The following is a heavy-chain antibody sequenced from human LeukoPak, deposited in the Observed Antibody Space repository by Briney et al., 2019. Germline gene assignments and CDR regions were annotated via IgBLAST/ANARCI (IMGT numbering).Heavy chain of an antibody. D-gene: IGHD6-6*01. CDR1: GGSVSSYY. Sequence: SETLSLTCTVSGGSVSSYYWSWIRQPPGKGLEWIGYIYYSGSTSYNPSLKSRVTISVDTSKKQFSLKLSSVTAADTAVYYCARFSYSSSDFDYWGQGTLVTVSS. CDR3: ARFSYSSSDFDY. CDR2: IYYSGST. J-gene: IGHJ4*02. V-gene: IGHV4-59*02.